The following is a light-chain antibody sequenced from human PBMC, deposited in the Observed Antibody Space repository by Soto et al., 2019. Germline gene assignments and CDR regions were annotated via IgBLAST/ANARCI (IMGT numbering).Light chain of an antibody. CDR3: SSSTSSSTHVV. V-gene: IGLV2-14*01. J-gene: IGLJ2*01. CDR1: SSDVGGYNY. CDR2: DVS. Sequence: QSVLTQPASVSGSPGQSITISRIGTSSDVGGYNYVSWYQQHPGKAPKLMIYDVSNRPSGVSDRFSGSKSGNTASLTISGLQAQDEADYYCSSSTSSSTHVVFGGGTKLTVL.